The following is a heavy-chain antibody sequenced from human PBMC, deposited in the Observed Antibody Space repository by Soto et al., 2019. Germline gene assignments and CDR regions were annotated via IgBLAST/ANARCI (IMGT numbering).Heavy chain of an antibody. D-gene: IGHD4-17*01. J-gene: IGHJ6*02. CDR1: GFTFSSYA. V-gene: IGHV3-23*01. CDR3: AKVGPYGDYDYYYYGMDV. CDR2: ISGSGGST. Sequence: EVQLLESGGGLVQPGGSLRLSCAASGFTFSSYAMSWVRQAPGKGLEWVSAISGSGGSTYYADSVKGRFTISRDNSKNPLYLQMNSLRAEDTAVYYCAKVGPYGDYDYYYYGMDVWGQGTTVTVSS.